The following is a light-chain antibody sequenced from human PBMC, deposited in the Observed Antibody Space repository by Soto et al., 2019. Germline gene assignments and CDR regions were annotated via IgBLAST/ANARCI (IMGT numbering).Light chain of an antibody. Sequence: QPVLTQPPSVSGAQGQRVTISCTGSSSNIGAGYDVHWYQHLPGTVPKLLIYGNSIRPSGVPDRFSGSKSGTSASLAITGLQAEDEADYYCQSYDTSLSAVVFGGGTKLTVL. CDR1: SSNIGAGYD. CDR2: GNS. CDR3: QSYDTSLSAVV. V-gene: IGLV1-40*01. J-gene: IGLJ2*01.